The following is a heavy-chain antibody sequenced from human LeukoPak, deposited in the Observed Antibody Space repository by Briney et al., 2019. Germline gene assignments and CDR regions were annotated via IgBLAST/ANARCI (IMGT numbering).Heavy chain of an antibody. V-gene: IGHV3-11*04. J-gene: IGHJ4*02. CDR3: ATGPQIREPAY. CDR1: GLTSGDYY. CDR2: ISGSGSDI. D-gene: IGHD1-26*01. Sequence: GGSLRLSCVASGLTSGDYYMGWIRQAPGRGLEWLSYISGSGSDINYAESVRGRFAISRDNAKNSLYLQLNRLRPEDTAVYYCATGPQIREPAYWGQGTLVTVSS.